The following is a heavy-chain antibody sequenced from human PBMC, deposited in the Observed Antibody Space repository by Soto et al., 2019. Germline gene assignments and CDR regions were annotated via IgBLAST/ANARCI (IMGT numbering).Heavy chain of an antibody. CDR3: AREWPVTSDY. CDR1: GYTFTNYY. D-gene: IGHD4-17*01. J-gene: IGHJ4*02. Sequence: ASVKVSCKASGYTFTNYYMHWVRQAPGQGLEWMGIINPSGGSTSYAQKFQGRVTMTRDTSTSTVYMELRSLRLEDKAVYYCAREWPVTSDYWGQGTLVTVSS. V-gene: IGHV1-46*01. CDR2: INPSGGST.